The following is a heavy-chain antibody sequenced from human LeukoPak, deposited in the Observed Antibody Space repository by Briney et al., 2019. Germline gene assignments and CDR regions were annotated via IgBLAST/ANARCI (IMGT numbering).Heavy chain of an antibody. V-gene: IGHV3-48*03. J-gene: IGHJ5*02. Sequence: PGGSLRLSCAASGFTFSSYEMNWVRQAPGKGLEWVSYISSSGSTIYYADSVKGRFTISRDNAKNSLYLQMNSLRAEDTAVYYCARERMMGYNRFDPWGQGTLDTVSS. CDR3: ARERMMGYNRFDP. CDR2: ISSSGSTI. D-gene: IGHD2-15*01. CDR1: GFTFSSYE.